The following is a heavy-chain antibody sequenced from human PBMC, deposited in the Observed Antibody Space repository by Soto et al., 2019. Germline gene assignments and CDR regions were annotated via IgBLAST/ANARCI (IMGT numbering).Heavy chain of an antibody. CDR3: AKSIRTTLSVYDY. D-gene: IGHD4-17*01. V-gene: IGHV3-23*01. J-gene: IGHJ4*02. Sequence: EVKLLQSGGALVQPGGSLRLSCAASGLTFTSFTMNWVRQAPGKGLEWVSAISGSGYNTYDADSVRGRFTISRDNSKNMLYLQMNSLRGDDTAVYFCAKSIRTTLSVYDYWGQGAMVTVSS. CDR1: GLTFTSFT. CDR2: ISGSGYNT.